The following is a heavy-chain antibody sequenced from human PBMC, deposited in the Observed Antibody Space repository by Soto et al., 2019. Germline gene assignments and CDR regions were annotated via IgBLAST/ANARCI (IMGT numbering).Heavy chain of an antibody. J-gene: IGHJ4*02. CDR1: GGSISSGGYY. CDR2: IYYSGST. CDR3: ARLRFLEWFPTNYFDY. V-gene: IGHV4-31*03. Sequence: QVQLQESGPGLVKPSQTLSLTCTVSGGSISSGGYYWSWIRQHPGKGLEWIGYIYYSGSTYYNPSLKSRVTISVDTSKNQFSLKLSSVTAADTAVYYCARLRFLEWFPTNYFDYWGQGTLVTVSS. D-gene: IGHD3-3*01.